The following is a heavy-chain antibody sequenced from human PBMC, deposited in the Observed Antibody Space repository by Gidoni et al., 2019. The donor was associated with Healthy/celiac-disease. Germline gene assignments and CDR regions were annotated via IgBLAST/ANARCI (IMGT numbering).Heavy chain of an antibody. CDR3: ARGVIAVAGTSFFDY. CDR2: IYYSGST. V-gene: IGHV4-39*01. Sequence: QLQLQESGPGLVKPSETLSLTCPVSGGSIRSSSHYWGWIRQPPGKGLEWIGSIYYSGSTDYNPSLKSRYTISVDTSKNQSSLKLSSVTAADTAVYYCARGVIAVAGTSFFDYWGQGTLVTVSS. J-gene: IGHJ4*02. D-gene: IGHD6-19*01. CDR1: GGSIRSSSHY.